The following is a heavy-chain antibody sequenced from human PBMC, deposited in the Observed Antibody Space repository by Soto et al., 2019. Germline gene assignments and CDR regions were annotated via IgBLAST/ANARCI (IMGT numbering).Heavy chain of an antibody. D-gene: IGHD1-20*01. CDR3: ARRITSSVDY. CDR2: ITGSGDYT. CDR1: GFTFSIYN. J-gene: IGHJ4*02. Sequence: EVQLLESGGGLVQPGGSLRLSCVASGFTFSIYNMNWVRQAPGKGLEWVSVITGSGDYTNYADSVKGRFTISRDNSKNTLYLQMHSLRAEDTALYFCARRITSSVDYWGQGTLVTVSS. V-gene: IGHV3-23*01.